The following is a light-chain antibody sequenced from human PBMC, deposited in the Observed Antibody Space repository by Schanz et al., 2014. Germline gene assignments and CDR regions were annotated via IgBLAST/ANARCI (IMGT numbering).Light chain of an antibody. J-gene: IGLJ3*02. CDR2: EVS. CDR1: SSDVGGYNF. Sequence: QSALTQPPSASGSPGQSVTISCTGTSSDVGGYNFVSWYQQHPGKAPKLMIYEVSNRPSGVPDRFSGSKSGNTASLTVSGLQAEDEADYYCCSYAGYWVFGGGTKLTVL. CDR3: CSYAGYWV. V-gene: IGLV2-8*01.